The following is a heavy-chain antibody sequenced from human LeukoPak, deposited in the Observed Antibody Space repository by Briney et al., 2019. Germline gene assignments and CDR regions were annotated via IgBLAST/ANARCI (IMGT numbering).Heavy chain of an antibody. CDR3: SKSQSPPAPHHNCSDP. D-gene: IGHD1-14*01. V-gene: IGHV4-39*01. CDR1: FDFIRNNSLH. J-gene: IGHJ5*02. CDR2: IYYNGCN. Sequence: SETLALHCTDSFDFIRNNSLHQPRIRQPPGKGLEWIGTIYYNGCNYYNPSLKSRPTISLDTSKEQFSLKLRSVTAADTAVYYCSKSQSPPAPHHNCSDPWGQGVLVTVSS.